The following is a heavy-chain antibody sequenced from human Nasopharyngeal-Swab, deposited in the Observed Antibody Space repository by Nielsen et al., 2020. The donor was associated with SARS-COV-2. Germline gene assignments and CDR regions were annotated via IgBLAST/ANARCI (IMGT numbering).Heavy chain of an antibody. CDR2: INIDGSRT. CDR3: ARVLDYYDSSGYDTWDVFAL. J-gene: IGHJ3*01. CDR1: GFTFTNYW. D-gene: IGHD3-22*01. V-gene: IGHV3-74*01. Sequence: GGSLRLSCAVSGFTFTNYWMHWVRRTPGKGLAWVSRINIDGSRTGYADSVKGRFTISRDNAKNTLFLQMNSLRAEDTAVYYCARVLDYYDSSGYDTWDVFALWGQGTMVTVSS.